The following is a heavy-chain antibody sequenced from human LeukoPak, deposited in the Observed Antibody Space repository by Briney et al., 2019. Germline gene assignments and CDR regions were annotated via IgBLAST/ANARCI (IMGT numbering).Heavy chain of an antibody. CDR3: ATLRSGCSSTSCYSLHPHIHNWFDP. D-gene: IGHD2-2*01. V-gene: IGHV1-2*02. J-gene: IGHJ5*02. CDR2: INPNSGGT. Sequence: GASVKVSCKASGYTFTGYYMHWVRQAPGQGLEWMRWINPNSGGTNYAQKFQGRVTMTRDTSISTAYMELSSLRSEDTAVYYCATLRSGCSSTSCYSLHPHIHNWFDPWGQGTLVTVSS. CDR1: GYTFTGYY.